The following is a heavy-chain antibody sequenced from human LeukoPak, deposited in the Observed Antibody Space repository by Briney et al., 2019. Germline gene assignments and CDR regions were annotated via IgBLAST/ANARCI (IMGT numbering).Heavy chain of an antibody. Sequence: SETLSLTCSVSGGSISNYFWTWIRQPAGKGLEWIGRIFTSGSTYYNPSLKSRVTISVDTSKNQFSLKLTSATAADTALYYCARRNFHPHGRPPDYWGQGTLVTVSS. CDR3: ARRNFHPHGRPPDY. CDR1: GGSISNYF. CDR2: IFTSGST. J-gene: IGHJ4*02. D-gene: IGHD3-3*01. V-gene: IGHV4-4*07.